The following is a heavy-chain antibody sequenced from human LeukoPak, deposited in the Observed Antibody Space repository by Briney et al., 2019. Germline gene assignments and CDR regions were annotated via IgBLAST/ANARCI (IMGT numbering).Heavy chain of an antibody. CDR1: GYTFTNYE. CDR2: MNPSSGNT. CDR3: ARAPVTTDGLFYYYYMDV. J-gene: IGHJ6*03. Sequence: EASVKVSCKASGYTFTNYEINWVRQGTGQGLEWLGWMNPSSGNTGYAQKFQGRVTMTRDTSISTAYMELSSLRSEDTAVYYCARAPVTTDGLFYYYYMDVWGKGTTVTVSS. V-gene: IGHV1-8*01. D-gene: IGHD4-17*01.